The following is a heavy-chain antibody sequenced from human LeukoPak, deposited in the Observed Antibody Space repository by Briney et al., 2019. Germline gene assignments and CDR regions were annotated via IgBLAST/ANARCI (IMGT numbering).Heavy chain of an antibody. CDR2: IYSSENT. Sequence: PSETLSLTCTVSGGSISSGSYHWSWIRQPAGKGLEWIGRIYSSENTDYSLSLKSRVTISMDTSKDQFSLKLSSVTAEDTAIYYCARFVFSHTEYYFDYWGQGALVSVSS. D-gene: IGHD2/OR15-2a*01. CDR1: GGSISSGSYH. CDR3: ARFVFSHTEYYFDY. J-gene: IGHJ4*02. V-gene: IGHV4-61*02.